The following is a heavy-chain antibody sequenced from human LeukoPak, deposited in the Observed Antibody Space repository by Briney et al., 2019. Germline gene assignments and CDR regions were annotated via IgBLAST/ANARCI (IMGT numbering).Heavy chain of an antibody. Sequence: GGSLRLSCAASGFTVSSNYMSWVRQAPGKGLEWVSVIYSGGSTYYADSVKGRFTISRDNSKNTLYLQMNSLRAEDTAVYYCAREGDDDYGDYSYYFDYWGQGTLVIVSS. J-gene: IGHJ4*02. D-gene: IGHD4-17*01. V-gene: IGHV3-66*01. CDR1: GFTVSSNY. CDR2: IYSGGST. CDR3: AREGDDDYGDYSYYFDY.